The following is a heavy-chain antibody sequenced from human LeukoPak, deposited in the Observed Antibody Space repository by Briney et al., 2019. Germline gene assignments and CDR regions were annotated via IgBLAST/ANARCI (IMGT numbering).Heavy chain of an antibody. J-gene: IGHJ6*03. D-gene: IGHD4-17*01. Sequence: GGSLRLSCAASGFIFSSYGMHWVRQAPGKGLEWVAFIRYDGRNKYYADSVKGRFTISRDNSKNTLYLQMNSLRGEDTAVYYCAKGGTVTSYYMDVWGKGTTVTVSS. V-gene: IGHV3-30*02. CDR3: AKGGTVTSYYMDV. CDR2: IRYDGRNK. CDR1: GFIFSSYG.